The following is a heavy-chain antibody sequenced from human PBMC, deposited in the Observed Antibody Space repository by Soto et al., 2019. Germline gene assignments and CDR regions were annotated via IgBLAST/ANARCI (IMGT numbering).Heavy chain of an antibody. V-gene: IGHV1-2*02. J-gene: IGHJ5*02. CDR3: LVYGHAWGFDP. Sequence: ASVKVSCKASGYTFTGYYIHWVRQAPGQGLEWMGWINPNSGGTNYAQNFQGRVTLTRDTSISTAYMELSSLRSDDTAVYYCLVYGHAWGFDPWGQGTLVTVSS. CDR2: INPNSGGT. CDR1: GYTFTGYY. D-gene: IGHD1-20*01.